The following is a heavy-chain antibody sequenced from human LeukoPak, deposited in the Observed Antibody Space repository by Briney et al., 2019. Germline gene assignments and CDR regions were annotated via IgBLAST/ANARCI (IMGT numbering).Heavy chain of an antibody. CDR2: IYSSGST. D-gene: IGHD3-9*01. CDR3: ARERGRDFDMLPGVTY. Sequence: SETLSLMCTVSVGPDRSGNYYWSWIRQPPGKGLEWIGYIYSSGSTNYNPSLKSRVTISEHTSKNQFSLKLSSVTDADTAVYYCARERGRDFDMLPGVTYWGQASLVTVSS. V-gene: IGHV4-61*01. J-gene: IGHJ4*01. CDR1: VGPDRSGNYY.